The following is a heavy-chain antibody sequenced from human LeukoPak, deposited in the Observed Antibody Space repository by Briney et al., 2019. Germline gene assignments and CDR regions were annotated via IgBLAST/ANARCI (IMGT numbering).Heavy chain of an antibody. CDR3: ARDQLYCSGGICYFDY. CDR1: GFTFSSYW. D-gene: IGHD2-15*01. Sequence: GGSLSLSCAAAGFTFSSYWMHWVRQAPGKGLVWVSRVSSDGRSTSSADSVKGRFSISRDNAKNTLYLQMNGLRTEDTAVYYCARDQLYCSGGICYFDYWGQGTLVTVSS. V-gene: IGHV3-74*01. J-gene: IGHJ4*02. CDR2: VSSDGRST.